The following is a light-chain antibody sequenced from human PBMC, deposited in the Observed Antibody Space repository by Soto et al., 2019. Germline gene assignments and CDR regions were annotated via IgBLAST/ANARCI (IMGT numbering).Light chain of an antibody. CDR3: QRYDSTPRT. V-gene: IGKV1-27*01. J-gene: IGKJ1*01. Sequence: DIQMTQSPSSLSASVGDTVTITCRASQTISDSLAWYQQKPGKVPKLLIYAASTLLPGVPGRFSGTGAGPDFTLTNSGLQPEDFATYYCQRYDSTPRTFGQGTKVEVK. CDR2: AAS. CDR1: QTISDS.